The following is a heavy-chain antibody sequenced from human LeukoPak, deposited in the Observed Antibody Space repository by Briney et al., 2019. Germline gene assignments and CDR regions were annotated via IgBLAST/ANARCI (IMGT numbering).Heavy chain of an antibody. V-gene: IGHV3-23*01. J-gene: IGHJ4*02. CDR3: ASSSPTYYDFWSGPSGGRY. CDR2: ISSTGGTA. CDR1: GFTFSSFG. Sequence: GSLRLSCAASGFTFSSFGMSWVRQAPGKGLEWVSAISSTGGTAYYADSVKGRFTISRDNSKNTLYLQMNSLRAEDTAVYYCASSSPTYYDFWSGPSGGRYWGQGTLVTVSS. D-gene: IGHD3-3*01.